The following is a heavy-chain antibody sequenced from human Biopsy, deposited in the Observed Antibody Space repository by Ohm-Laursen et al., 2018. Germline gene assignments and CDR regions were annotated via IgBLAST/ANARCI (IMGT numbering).Heavy chain of an antibody. Sequence: GTLSLTCTVSGDSISSYYWSWIRQPPGKGLQWIGYVYYTGSTDHNPSLQSRVTISVDTSKNHFSLRLRSVTPADTAIYYCARDRGYYSDRTVPGYFDLWGHGTLVTVSS. D-gene: IGHD3-22*01. CDR3: ARDRGYYSDRTVPGYFDL. CDR2: VYYTGST. V-gene: IGHV4-59*01. J-gene: IGHJ2*01. CDR1: GDSISSYY.